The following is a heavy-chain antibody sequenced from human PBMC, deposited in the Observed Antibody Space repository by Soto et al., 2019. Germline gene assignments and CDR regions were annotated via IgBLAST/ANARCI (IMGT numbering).Heavy chain of an antibody. J-gene: IGHJ3*02. CDR1: GGSISGGDY. CDR2: IFYTGST. Sequence: SETLSLTCSVSGGSISGGDYWSWIRQHPGTGLEWIGFIFYTGSTYYNPSLKSRLTMSVDTSKNQFFLTLNFVTAADTAVYYCTRDDYSTSGSNAFHIWGRGTMVTVSS. V-gene: IGHV4-31*03. CDR3: TRDDYSTSGSNAFHI. D-gene: IGHD3-10*01.